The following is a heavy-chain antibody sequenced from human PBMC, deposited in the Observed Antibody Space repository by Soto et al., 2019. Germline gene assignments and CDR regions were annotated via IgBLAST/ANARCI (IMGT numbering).Heavy chain of an antibody. CDR1: GFRFSNYW. CDR2: IDGDGTST. Sequence: EVQLVESGGGLVQPGGSLRLSCAASGFRFSNYWMYWVRQAPGKGLVWVSHIDGDGTSTSYADSVKGRFTISRDNAKNTLYLQMDSLRAEDTAVYHCAKDRYPFTVTTAGSDSWGQGTLVTVSS. V-gene: IGHV3-74*01. CDR3: AKDRYPFTVTTAGSDS. J-gene: IGHJ5*01. D-gene: IGHD4-17*01.